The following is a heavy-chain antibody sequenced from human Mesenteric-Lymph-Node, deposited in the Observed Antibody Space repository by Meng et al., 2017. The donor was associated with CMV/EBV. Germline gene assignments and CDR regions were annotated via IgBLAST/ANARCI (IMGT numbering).Heavy chain of an antibody. V-gene: IGHV3-23*01. J-gene: IGHJ4*02. CDR3: AKDSFGLWFGASDY. Sequence: GGSLRLSCAASGFTFNTYAMNWVRQAPGKGLEWVSATSTTGSNTYYADSVKGRFTISRDNSKNTLYLEMNSLRAEDTAVYYCAKDSFGLWFGASDYWGQGTLVTVSS. CDR1: GFTFNTYA. CDR2: TSTTGSNT. D-gene: IGHD3-10*01.